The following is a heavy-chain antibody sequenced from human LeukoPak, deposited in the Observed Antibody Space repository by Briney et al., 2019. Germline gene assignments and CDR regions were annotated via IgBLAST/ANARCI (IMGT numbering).Heavy chain of an antibody. CDR1: GYTFTSYD. CDR3: ARSRPVWGSYRSNWFDP. J-gene: IGHJ5*02. D-gene: IGHD3-16*02. V-gene: IGHV1-8*01. Sequence: ASVKVSCKASGYTFTSYDINWVRQATGQGLEWMGWMNPNSGNTGYAQKFQGRVTMTRNTSISTAYMELSSLRSEDTAAYYCARSRPVWGSYRSNWFDPWGQGTLVTVSS. CDR2: MNPNSGNT.